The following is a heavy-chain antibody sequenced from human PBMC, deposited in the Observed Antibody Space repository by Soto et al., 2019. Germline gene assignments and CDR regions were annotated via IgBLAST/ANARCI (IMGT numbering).Heavy chain of an antibody. CDR2: ISAYNGNT. J-gene: IGHJ5*02. Sequence: ASVKVSCKASGYTFTSYGISWVRQAPGQGLEWMGWISAYNGNTNYAQKLQGRVTMTTDTSTSTAYMELRSLRSDDTAVYYCARVSQVISLPWMARHWFDLWGQGTLVTVSS. D-gene: IGHD5-12*01. V-gene: IGHV1-18*01. CDR1: GYTFTSYG. CDR3: ARVSQVISLPWMARHWFDL.